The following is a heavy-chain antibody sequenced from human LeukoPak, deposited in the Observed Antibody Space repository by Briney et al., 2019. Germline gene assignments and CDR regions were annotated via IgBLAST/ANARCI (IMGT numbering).Heavy chain of an antibody. CDR2: ISSSSSYI. Sequence: PGGSLRLSCAASGFTFSSYSMNWVRQAPGKGLEWVSSISSSSSYIYYADSVKGRFTISRGNAKNSLYLQMNSLRAEDTAVYYCARAAAPYDFWSGYYPPDAFDIWGQGTMVTVSS. V-gene: IGHV3-21*01. CDR1: GFTFSSYS. D-gene: IGHD3-3*01. J-gene: IGHJ3*02. CDR3: ARAAAPYDFWSGYYPPDAFDI.